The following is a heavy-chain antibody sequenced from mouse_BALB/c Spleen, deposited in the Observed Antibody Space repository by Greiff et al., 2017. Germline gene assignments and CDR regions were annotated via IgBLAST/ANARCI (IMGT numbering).Heavy chain of an antibody. CDR2: IYPGDGDT. CDR1: GYAFSSYW. J-gene: IGHJ4*01. D-gene: IGHD2-13*01. CDR3: ARFDYYYAMDY. V-gene: IGHV1-80*01. Sequence: VKLQQSGAELVRPGSSVKISCKASGYAFSSYWMNWVKQRPGQGLEWIGQIYPGDGDTNYNGKFKGKATLTADKSSSTAYMQLSSLTSEDSAVYFCARFDYYYAMDYWGQGTSVTVSS.